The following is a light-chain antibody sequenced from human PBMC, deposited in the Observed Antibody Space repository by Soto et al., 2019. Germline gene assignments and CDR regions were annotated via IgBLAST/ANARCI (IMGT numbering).Light chain of an antibody. V-gene: IGKV1-5*01. CDR1: QSISDW. Sequence: DIQMTQSPSTLSASVGDRVTITCRANQSISDWLAWYQQKPGKAPKLLIYDASNLESGVPSRFSGSGSGTDFTLTISSLQPDDFATSYCQQYNSSPLTFGGGTKMEIK. CDR3: QQYNSSPLT. J-gene: IGKJ4*01. CDR2: DAS.